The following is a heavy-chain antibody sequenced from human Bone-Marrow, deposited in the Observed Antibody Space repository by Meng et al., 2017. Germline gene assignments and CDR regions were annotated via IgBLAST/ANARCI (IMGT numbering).Heavy chain of an antibody. CDR3: ARASITMVRGVIIISSFDY. CDR2: IIPIFGTA. Sequence: SVKVSCKASGGTFSSYAISWVRQAPGQGLEWMGGIIPIFGTANYAQKFQGRVTITADKSTSTAYMELSSLRSEDTAVYYCARASITMVRGVIIISSFDYWGQGTLVTVSS. V-gene: IGHV1-69*06. CDR1: GGTFSSYA. D-gene: IGHD3-10*01. J-gene: IGHJ4*02.